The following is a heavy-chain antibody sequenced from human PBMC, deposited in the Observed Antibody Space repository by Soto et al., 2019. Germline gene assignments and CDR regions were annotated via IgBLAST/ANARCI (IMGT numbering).Heavy chain of an antibody. CDR1: GYTSTNQG. V-gene: IGHV1-18*01. J-gene: IGHJ1*01. Sequence: ASVKVSCKASGYTSTNQGISWVRQVPGQGLEWVGWINTFHGNKDYAQKFQGRVTMTTDTSTSTAYMELRSLRSDDTAVYYCARRSGVAEDGTDWGQGTLVTVSS. CDR2: INTFHGNK. D-gene: IGHD6-13*01. CDR3: ARRSGVAEDGTD.